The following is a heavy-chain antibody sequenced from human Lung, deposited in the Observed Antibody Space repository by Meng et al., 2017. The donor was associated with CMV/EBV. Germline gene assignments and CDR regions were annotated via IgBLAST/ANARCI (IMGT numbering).Heavy chain of an antibody. Sequence: GEXXKISCKGSGYSFTSYWIGWVRQMPGKGLEWMGIIYPGDSDTRYSPSFQGQVTISADKSISTAYLQWSSLKASDTAMYYCARELSSSSYYYGMDVWGQGTMVTVSS. V-gene: IGHV5-51*01. CDR2: IYPGDSDT. D-gene: IGHD6-6*01. CDR3: ARELSSSSYYYGMDV. CDR1: GYSFTSYW. J-gene: IGHJ6*02.